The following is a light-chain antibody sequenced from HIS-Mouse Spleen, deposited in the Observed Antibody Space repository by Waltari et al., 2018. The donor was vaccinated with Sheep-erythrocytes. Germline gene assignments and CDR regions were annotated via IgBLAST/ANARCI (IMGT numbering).Light chain of an antibody. CDR3: GTWDSSLSAGV. J-gene: IGLJ2*01. Sequence: QSVLTQPPSVSAAPGQKVTIPCSGSRSNIGNNSLSWYQQLPGTAPKLLIYDNNKRPSGIPDRFSGSKSGTSATLGITGLQTGDEADYYCGTWDSSLSAGVFGGGTKLTVL. CDR1: RSNIGNNS. CDR2: DNN. V-gene: IGLV1-51*01.